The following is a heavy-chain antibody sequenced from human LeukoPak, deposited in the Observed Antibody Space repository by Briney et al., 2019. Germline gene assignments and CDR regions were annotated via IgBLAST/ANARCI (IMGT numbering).Heavy chain of an antibody. Sequence: ASVKVSCKASGYTFTGYFMHWVRQAPGQGLEWMGWINPNSGGTNYAQKFQGRVTMTRDTSISTAYMELSRLRSDETAVYYCARTLIAAAPFDYWGQGTLVTVSS. J-gene: IGHJ4*02. D-gene: IGHD6-13*01. CDR1: GYTFTGYF. V-gene: IGHV1-2*02. CDR2: INPNSGGT. CDR3: ARTLIAAAPFDY.